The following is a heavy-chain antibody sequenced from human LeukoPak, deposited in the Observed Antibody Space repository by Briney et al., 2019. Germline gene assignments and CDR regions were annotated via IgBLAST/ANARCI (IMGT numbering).Heavy chain of an antibody. V-gene: IGHV4-61*02. CDR1: GGSIGSGSYY. CDR2: IYTSGST. Sequence: SQTLSLTCTVSGGSIGSGSYYWSWIRQPAGKGLEWIGRIYTSGSTNYSPSLKSRVTISVDTSKNQFSLKLSSVTAADTAVYYCSAEPQDYYDSSGYSDYWGQGTLVTVSS. CDR3: SAEPQDYYDSSGYSDY. D-gene: IGHD3-22*01. J-gene: IGHJ4*02.